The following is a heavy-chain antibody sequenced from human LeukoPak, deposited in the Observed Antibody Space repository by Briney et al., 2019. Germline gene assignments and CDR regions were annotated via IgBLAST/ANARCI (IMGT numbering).Heavy chain of an antibody. CDR2: INPSGGST. Sequence: ASVKVSCKASGYTFTSYYMHWVRQAPGQGLEWMGTINPSGGSTSYAQKFQGRVTMTRDTSTSTVYMELSSLRSEDTAVYYCARGPIYSSGWYSGQRANWFDPWGQGTLVTVSS. V-gene: IGHV1-46*01. CDR3: ARGPIYSSGWYSGQRANWFDP. D-gene: IGHD6-19*01. J-gene: IGHJ5*02. CDR1: GYTFTSYY.